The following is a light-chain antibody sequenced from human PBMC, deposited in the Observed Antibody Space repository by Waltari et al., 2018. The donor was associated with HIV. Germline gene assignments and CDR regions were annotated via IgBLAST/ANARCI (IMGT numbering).Light chain of an antibody. CDR1: DSDFGYNDF. J-gene: IGLJ2*01. CDR3: ASFTEDFTVV. Sequence: SVVTQPASVSGFPGQSITISCTGTDSDFGYNDFVSWYQQQPDKVPKLILFEVDSRASGIPDRFAGSKSGSTASLTISDLRTEDEANYYCASFTEDFTVVFGGGTKVTVL. CDR2: EVD. V-gene: IGLV2-14*03.